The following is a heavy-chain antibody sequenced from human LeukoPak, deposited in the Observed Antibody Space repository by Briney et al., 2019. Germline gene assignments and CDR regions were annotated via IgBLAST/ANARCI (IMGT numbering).Heavy chain of an antibody. CDR2: IYYSGST. CDR1: GGSISSYY. CDR3: ARWYSSSWYGAFDI. J-gene: IGHJ3*02. Sequence: PSETLSLTCTVSGGSISSYYWSWIRQPPGKGPEWIGYIYYSGSTNYNPSLKSRVTISVDTSKNQFSLKLSSVTAADTAVYYCARWYSSSWYGAFDIWGQGTMVTVSS. V-gene: IGHV4-59*08. D-gene: IGHD6-13*01.